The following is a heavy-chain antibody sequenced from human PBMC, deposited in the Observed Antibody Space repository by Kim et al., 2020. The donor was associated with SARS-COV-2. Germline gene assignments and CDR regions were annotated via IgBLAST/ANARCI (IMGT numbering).Heavy chain of an antibody. CDR1: GGSISSSCYY. CDR2: IYCSGNT. CDR3: AKLRSSSWNPAYYYGFDS. D-gene: IGHD6-13*01. V-gene: IGHV4-39*02. Sequence: SETLSLTCTVSGGSISSSCYYWGWIRQPPGKGLEWIGSIYCSGNTYYNPSLKSRVSISVDTSKNHFSLKLSSMTAAATAVYYCAKLRSSSWNPAYYYGFDSWGQGTLVTVSS. J-gene: IGHJ4*02.